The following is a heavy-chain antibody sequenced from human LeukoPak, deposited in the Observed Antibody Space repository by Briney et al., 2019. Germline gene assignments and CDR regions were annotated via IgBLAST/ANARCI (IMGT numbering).Heavy chain of an antibody. CDR3: ARVDCSSTSCYEFDY. Sequence: GGPLRLSCAASGFTFSSYAMSWVRQAPGEGLEWVSYIRSSGSTIYYADSVKGRFTISRDNAKNSLYLQMNSLRAEDTAVYYCARVDCSSTSCYEFDYWGQGTLVTVSS. V-gene: IGHV3-48*04. CDR1: GFTFSSYA. CDR2: IRSSGSTI. J-gene: IGHJ4*02. D-gene: IGHD2-2*01.